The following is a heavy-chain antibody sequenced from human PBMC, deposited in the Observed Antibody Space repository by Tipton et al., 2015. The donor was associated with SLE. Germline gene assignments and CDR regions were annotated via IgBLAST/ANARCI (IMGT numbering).Heavy chain of an antibody. J-gene: IGHJ2*01. D-gene: IGHD1-26*01. CDR3: ARNGGSYYMYFNH. CDR2: IYYSGST. Sequence: LRLSCAVSGYSISNSNWWAWIRQPPGKGLEWIGYIYYSGSTFYNPPLKSRVTMSVDTSKNQFSLKLSSVTAADTAVYYCARNGGSYYMYFNHWGRGTLVTVSS. V-gene: IGHV4-28*01. CDR1: GYSISNSNW.